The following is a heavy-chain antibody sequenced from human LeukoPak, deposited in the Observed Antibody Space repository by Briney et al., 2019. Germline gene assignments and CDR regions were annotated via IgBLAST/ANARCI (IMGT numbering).Heavy chain of an antibody. D-gene: IGHD2/OR15-2a*01. CDR2: IYSGGST. CDR3: ARDSPLYGDVTDY. J-gene: IGHJ4*02. V-gene: IGHV3-66*01. CDR1: GFSVSTNY. Sequence: GGSLTLLCAASGFSVSTNYMSWVRQAPGKGLEWVSVIYSGGSTYYADSVKGRFTISRDNSKNTVYLQMNSLRAEDTAVYYCARDSPLYGDVTDYWGQGTLVTVSS.